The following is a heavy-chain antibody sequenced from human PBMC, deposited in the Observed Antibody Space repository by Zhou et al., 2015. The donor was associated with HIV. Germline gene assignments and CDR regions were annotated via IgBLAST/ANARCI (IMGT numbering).Heavy chain of an antibody. V-gene: IGHV1-69*01. CDR2: IIPIFGTA. Sequence: QVQLVQSGAEVKKPGSSVKVSCKASGGTFSSYAISWVRQAPGQGLEWMGGIIPIFGTANYAQKFQGRVTITADESTSTAYMELSSLRSEDTAVYYCALGDFWSGVVGWYYYYYMDVWGKGTTVTVSS. CDR1: GGTFSSYA. D-gene: IGHD3-3*01. CDR3: ALGDFWSGVVGWYYYYYMDV. J-gene: IGHJ6*03.